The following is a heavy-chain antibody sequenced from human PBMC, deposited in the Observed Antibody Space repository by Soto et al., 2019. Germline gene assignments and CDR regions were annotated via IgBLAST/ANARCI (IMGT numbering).Heavy chain of an antibody. V-gene: IGHV1-69*02. D-gene: IGHD1-26*01. CDR1: GGTFSSYT. CDR2: IIPILGIA. CDR3: ARGGEGESDWFDP. J-gene: IGHJ5*02. Sequence: GASVKVSCKASGGTFSSYTISWVRQAPGQGLEWMGRIIPILGIANYAQKFQGRVTITADKSTSTAYMELSSLRSEDTAVYYCARGGEGESDWFDPWGQGTLVTVSS.